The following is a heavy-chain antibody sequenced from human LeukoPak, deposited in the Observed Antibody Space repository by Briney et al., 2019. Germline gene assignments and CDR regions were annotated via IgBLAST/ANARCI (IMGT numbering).Heavy chain of an antibody. V-gene: IGHV4-61*01. CDR2: IYYNGDT. CDR3: ASHSSGRSWFDP. J-gene: IGHJ5*02. Sequence: SETLSLTCTVSGGSVSNSLYYWSWIRQPPGKGLEWIGYIYYNGDTNYNPSLKSRVIISIDTSSNQFSLRLNSMTAADTAVYYCASHSSGRSWFDPWGQGTLVTVSS. CDR1: GGSVSNSLYY. D-gene: IGHD6-19*01.